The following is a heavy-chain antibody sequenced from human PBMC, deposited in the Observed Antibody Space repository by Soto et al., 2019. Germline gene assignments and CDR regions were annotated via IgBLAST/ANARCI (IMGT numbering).Heavy chain of an antibody. CDR2: IYSSGIT. CDR1: GGSISSYY. V-gene: IGHV4-59*01. J-gene: IGHJ4*02. CDR3: AGGVTSTLRGRRLDY. Sequence: SETLSLTCNVSGGSISSYYWNWIRQSPGKGLEWIGYIYSSGITNYNPSLKSRVTISLDATRNQLSLKLSSVTTADTAVYYCAGGVTSTLRGRRLDYWGQGTLVTVSS. D-gene: IGHD2-21*02.